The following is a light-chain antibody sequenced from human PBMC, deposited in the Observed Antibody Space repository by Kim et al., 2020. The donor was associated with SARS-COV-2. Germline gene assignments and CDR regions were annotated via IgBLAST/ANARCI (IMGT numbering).Light chain of an antibody. Sequence: SPGERVTLSCRASQSIVSTIAWYQQKLGQAPRLLIYGASTRATGIPVRFSGSGSGTEFTLTISSLQSEDFAVYFCQQYYDWSPITFGQGTRLEIK. CDR2: GAS. CDR1: QSIVST. J-gene: IGKJ5*01. V-gene: IGKV3D-15*01. CDR3: QQYYDWSPIT.